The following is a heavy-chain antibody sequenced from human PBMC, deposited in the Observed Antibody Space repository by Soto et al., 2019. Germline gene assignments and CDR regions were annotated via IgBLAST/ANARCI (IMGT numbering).Heavy chain of an antibody. CDR3: ARGSTEGTYYYFDV. Sequence: EVQLLESGGGLVQPGGSLRLSCAGSGFTFRSYAMTWVRQAPGKGLEWVSAISGGSENTYYADSVKGRFTISRDNSKSTLYLQMNSLRVDDTAVYYCARGSTEGTYYYFDVWGRGTTVTVFS. CDR2: ISGGSENT. CDR1: GFTFRSYA. D-gene: IGHD3-16*01. J-gene: IGHJ6*03. V-gene: IGHV3-23*01.